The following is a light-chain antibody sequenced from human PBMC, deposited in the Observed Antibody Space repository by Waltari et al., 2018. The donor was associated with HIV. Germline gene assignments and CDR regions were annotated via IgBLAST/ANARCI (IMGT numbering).Light chain of an antibody. CDR1: TSNVGSNY. CDR3: AAWDDGLDTPV. V-gene: IGLV1-47*01. CDR2: TNN. Sequence: QSVLTQTPSMSGTPGQRVTISCSGRTSNVGSNYVYWYQQFPGTTPRLLIHTNNQRPSGVPDLFSASKSGTSAFLAINSLRSEDEAIYFCAAWDDGLDTPVFGGGTSLTVL. J-gene: IGLJ2*01.